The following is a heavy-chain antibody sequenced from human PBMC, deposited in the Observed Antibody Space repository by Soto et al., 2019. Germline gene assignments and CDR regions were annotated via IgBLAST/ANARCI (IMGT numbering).Heavy chain of an antibody. D-gene: IGHD6-13*01. V-gene: IGHV1-69*08. J-gene: IGHJ5*02. CDR3: AREVRGSSWNVGWFAP. Sequence: QVQLVQSGAEVKKPGSSVKVSCKASGGTFSSYTISWVRQAPGQGLEWMGRIIPILGIANYAQKFQGRVTITADKSTSTAYMERSSRRSEDTAVYYCAREVRGSSWNVGWFAPWGQGTLVTVSS. CDR1: GGTFSSYT. CDR2: IIPILGIA.